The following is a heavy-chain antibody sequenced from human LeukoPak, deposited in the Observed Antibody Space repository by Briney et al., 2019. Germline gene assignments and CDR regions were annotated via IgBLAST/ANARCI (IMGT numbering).Heavy chain of an antibody. J-gene: IGHJ5*02. V-gene: IGHV1-69*13. D-gene: IGHD2-15*01. CDR3: ARAWWPNNNWCDP. CDR2: IIPIFGTA. Sequence: GASVKVSCKASGGTFSSYAISWVRQAPGQGLEWMGGIIPIFGTANYAQKFQGRVTITADESTSTAYMELSSLRSEDTAVYYCARAWWPNNNWCDPWGQGTLVTVSS. CDR1: GGTFSSYA.